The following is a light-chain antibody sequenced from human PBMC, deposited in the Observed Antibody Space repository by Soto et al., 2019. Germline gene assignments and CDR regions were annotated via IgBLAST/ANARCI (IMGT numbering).Light chain of an antibody. CDR1: SSDVGAYNY. V-gene: IGLV2-11*01. CDR3: CSYADNYSYV. Sequence: QSALTQPRSVSGSPGQSVTISCTGTSSDVGAYNYVSWYQQHPGKAPKLMTYDVSKRPSGVPDRFSGSKSGNTASLTISGLKAEDEADYYCCSYADNYSYVFGTGTKV. CDR2: DVS. J-gene: IGLJ1*01.